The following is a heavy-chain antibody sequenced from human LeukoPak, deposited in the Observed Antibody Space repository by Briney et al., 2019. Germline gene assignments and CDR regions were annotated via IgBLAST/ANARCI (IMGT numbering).Heavy chain of an antibody. V-gene: IGHV3-21*01. Sequence: GGSLRLSCAASGFTFRSYSMNWVRQAPGKGLEWVSSISSSRSYIYYADSVTSRYTISRDNDKNSLDLQINSLSAEATAVYYCARDRLRFSEWLPNCFDPWGQGTLVSVSS. D-gene: IGHD3-3*01. CDR1: GFTFRSYS. CDR2: ISSSRSYI. CDR3: ARDRLRFSEWLPNCFDP. J-gene: IGHJ5*02.